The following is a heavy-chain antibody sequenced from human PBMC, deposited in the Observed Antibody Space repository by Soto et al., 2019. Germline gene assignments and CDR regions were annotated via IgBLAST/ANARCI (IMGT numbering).Heavy chain of an antibody. CDR2: INHSGST. CDR3: ARASLAAIHY. D-gene: IGHD2-21*02. V-gene: IGHV4-34*01. Sequence: QVQLQQWGAGLSKPSETLSLTCAVYGGSFSGYYWSWIRQPPGKGLEWIGEINHSGSTNYNPSLKSRVTISVDTSKNQFSLKLSSVTAADTAVYYCARASLAAIHYWGQGTLVTVSS. CDR1: GGSFSGYY. J-gene: IGHJ4*02.